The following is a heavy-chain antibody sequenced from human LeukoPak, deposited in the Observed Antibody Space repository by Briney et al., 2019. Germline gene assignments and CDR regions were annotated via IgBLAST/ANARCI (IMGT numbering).Heavy chain of an antibody. CDR2: IYYSGST. V-gene: IGHV4-39*01. CDR3: ARQAPVEAKIDY. J-gene: IGHJ4*02. CDR1: GGSISSSSYY. Sequence: SETLSLTCTVSGGSISSSSYYWGWIRQPPGKGLEWIGSIYYSGSTYYNPSLKSRVTISVDTSKNQFSLKLSSVTAADTAVYYCARQAPVEAKIDYWGQGTLVTVSS. D-gene: IGHD1-26*01.